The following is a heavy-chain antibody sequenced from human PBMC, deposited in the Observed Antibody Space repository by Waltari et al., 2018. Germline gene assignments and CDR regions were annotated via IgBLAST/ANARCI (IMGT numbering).Heavy chain of an antibody. V-gene: IGHV1-46*01. Sequence: QVQLVQSGAELKKPGASVKLSCKASGYTFTSYYIPWVRQAPGKGVEGMGVNNAGGETKNYRQKVQGKGNLTKEKSTSNVYLELSNLRFEEPARYYCARLGIPMAPDYRGQGTLVTGPS. CDR1: GYTFTSYY. CDR2: NNAGGETK. CDR3: ARLGIPMAPDY. J-gene: IGHJ4*02.